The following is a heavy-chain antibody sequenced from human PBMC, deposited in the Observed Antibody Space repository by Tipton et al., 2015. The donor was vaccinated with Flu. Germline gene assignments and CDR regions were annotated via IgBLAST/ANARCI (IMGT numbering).Heavy chain of an antibody. CDR3: ARSPKFHSPPFDY. V-gene: IGHV4-59*08. Sequence: PGLVKPSETLSLTCTVSGGSISSYYWSWIRQPPGKGLEWIGYIYYSGSTNYNPSLKSRVTISVDTSKNQFSLKLSSVTAADTAVYYCARSPKFHSPPFDYWGQGTRGTVSS. CDR2: IYYSGST. D-gene: IGHD2-21*01. J-gene: IGHJ4*02. CDR1: GGSISSYY.